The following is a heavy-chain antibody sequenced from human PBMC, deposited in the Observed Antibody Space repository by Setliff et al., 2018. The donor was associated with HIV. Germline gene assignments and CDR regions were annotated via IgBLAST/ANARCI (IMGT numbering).Heavy chain of an antibody. J-gene: IGHJ6*03. CDR2: INHSGRT. CDR3: ARDGSRDGYKYAWSYYYYYMDV. V-gene: IGHV4-34*01. D-gene: IGHD3-22*01. CDR1: GFIFSSYE. Sequence: PGGSLRLSCAASGFIFSSYEMNWVRQAPGKGLEWIGEINHSGRTKYSPSLRSRVSISVDTSKTQFSLKLSSVTAADTAVYYCARDGSRDGYKYAWSYYYYYMDVWGKGTTVTVSS.